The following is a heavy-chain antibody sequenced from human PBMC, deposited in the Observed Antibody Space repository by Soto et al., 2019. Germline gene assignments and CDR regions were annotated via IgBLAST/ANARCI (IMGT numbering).Heavy chain of an antibody. CDR1: GCTFSSYS. CDR2: ISSGSSYI. J-gene: IGHJ6*02. D-gene: IGHD3-10*01. Sequence: EVQLVESGGGLVKPGGSQRLSCAASGCTFSSYSMNWVRQAPGKGLEWVSSISSGSSYIYYADSVKGRFTISRDNAKNSLYLQMNSLRAEDTAVYYCARSSGGSGKLWNYYGMDVWGQGTTVTVSS. V-gene: IGHV3-21*06. CDR3: ARSSGGSGKLWNYYGMDV.